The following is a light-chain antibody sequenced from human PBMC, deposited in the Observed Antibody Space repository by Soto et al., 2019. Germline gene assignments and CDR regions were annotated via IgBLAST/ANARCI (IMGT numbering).Light chain of an antibody. Sequence: QSVLTQPPSASGTPGQRVTISCSGGSSNIGSNTVNWYQQLPGTAPKLLIYSNNQRPSGVPDRFSGSKSGTSASLAISGLQSEDEADYYCAAWDDSLNVVLFGGGTKVTVL. J-gene: IGLJ2*01. CDR1: SSNIGSNT. CDR3: AAWDDSLNVVL. CDR2: SNN. V-gene: IGLV1-44*01.